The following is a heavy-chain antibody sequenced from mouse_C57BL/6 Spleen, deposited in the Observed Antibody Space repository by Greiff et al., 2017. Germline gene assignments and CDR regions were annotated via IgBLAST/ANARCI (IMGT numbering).Heavy chain of an antibody. CDR2: IDPNSGGT. V-gene: IGHV1-72*01. Sequence: QVQLQQPGAELVKPGASVKLSCKASGYTFTSYWMHWVKQRPGRGLEWIGRIDPNSGGTKYNEKFKSKDTLTVDKPSSTAYMQLSSLTSEDSAVXYCAKGIYYDYDGVDYYAMDYWGQGTSVTVSS. CDR1: GYTFTSYW. D-gene: IGHD2-4*01. CDR3: AKGIYYDYDGVDYYAMDY. J-gene: IGHJ4*01.